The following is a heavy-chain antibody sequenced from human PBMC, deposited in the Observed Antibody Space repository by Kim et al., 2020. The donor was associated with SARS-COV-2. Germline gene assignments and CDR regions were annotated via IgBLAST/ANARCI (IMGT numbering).Heavy chain of an antibody. CDR1: GFTFSSYW. Sequence: GGSLRLSCAASGFTFSSYWMHWVRQAPGKGLVWVSRINSDGSSTSYADSVKGRFTISRDNAKNTLYLQMNSLRAEDTAVYYCARDRFSVYYYDSSGYPLDYWGQGTLVTVSS. CDR2: INSDGSST. V-gene: IGHV3-74*01. CDR3: ARDRFSVYYYDSSGYPLDY. D-gene: IGHD3-22*01. J-gene: IGHJ4*02.